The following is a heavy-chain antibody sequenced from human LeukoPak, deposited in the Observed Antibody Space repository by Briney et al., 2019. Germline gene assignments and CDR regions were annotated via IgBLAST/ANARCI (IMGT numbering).Heavy chain of an antibody. D-gene: IGHD3-3*01. CDR2: VYYSGIT. CDR1: GGSVSSDY. Sequence: SETLSLTCTVSGGSVSSDYWSWIRQPPGKGLEWIGYVYYSGITNYNPSLKSRVTISVGTSKNHFSLKLTSVTAADTAVYYCARLLGWSGPINWFDPWGRGTLVTVSS. CDR3: ARLLGWSGPINWFDP. V-gene: IGHV4-59*08. J-gene: IGHJ5*02.